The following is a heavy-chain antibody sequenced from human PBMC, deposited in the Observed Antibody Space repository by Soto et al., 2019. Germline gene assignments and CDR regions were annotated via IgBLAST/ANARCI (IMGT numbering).Heavy chain of an antibody. CDR1: GDTFTGYY. CDR3: ARVAFGFSNSYDYGMDV. D-gene: IGHD4-4*01. CDR2: INPNSGGT. Sequence: ASVKVSCKASGDTFTGYYMHWVRQAPGQGLEWMGWINPNSGGTNYAQKFQGRVTMTRDTSIRTAYMELSRLRSDETAVYYCARVAFGFSNSYDYGMDVWGQGTRVTVSS. J-gene: IGHJ6*02. V-gene: IGHV1-2*02.